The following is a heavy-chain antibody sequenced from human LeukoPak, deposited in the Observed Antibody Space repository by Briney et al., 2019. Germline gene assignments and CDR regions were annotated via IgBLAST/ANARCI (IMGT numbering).Heavy chain of an antibody. J-gene: IGHJ6*03. Sequence: SETLSLTCAVYGGSFSGYYWSWIRQPPGKGLEWIGEINHSGSTNYNPSLKSRVTISVDTSKNQFSLKLSSVTAADTAVYYCARMISVVVPAATYYYYYMDVWGKGTTVTVSS. CDR3: ARMISVVVPAATYYYYYMDV. CDR1: GGSFSGYY. D-gene: IGHD2-2*01. V-gene: IGHV4-34*01. CDR2: INHSGST.